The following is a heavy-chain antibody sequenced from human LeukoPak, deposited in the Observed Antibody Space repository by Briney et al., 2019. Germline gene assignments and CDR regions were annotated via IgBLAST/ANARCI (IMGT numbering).Heavy chain of an antibody. J-gene: IGHJ4*02. D-gene: IGHD3-22*01. CDR3: ARDYYDSSGYLSHCGY. CDR1: GYTFTSYG. V-gene: IGHV1-18*01. CDR2: ISACNGNT. Sequence: ASVKVSCKASGYTFTSYGISWVRQAPGQGLEWMGWISACNGNTNYAQKLQGRVTMTTDTSTSTAYMELRSLRSDDTAVYYCARDYYDSSGYLSHCGYWGQGTLVTVSS.